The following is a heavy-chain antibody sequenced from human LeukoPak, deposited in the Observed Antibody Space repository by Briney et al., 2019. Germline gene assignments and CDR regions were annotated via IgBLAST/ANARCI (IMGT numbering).Heavy chain of an antibody. D-gene: IGHD6-13*01. CDR2: IYYSGST. CDR3: ARDLYSSSWYLYYFDY. V-gene: IGHV4-39*07. CDR1: GGSISSSSYY. Sequence: PSETLSLTCTVSGGSISSSSYYWGWIRQPPGKGLEWIGSIYYSGSTYYNPSLKSRVTISVDTSKNQFSLKLSSVTAADTAVYYCARDLYSSSWYLYYFDYWGQGTLVTVSS. J-gene: IGHJ4*02.